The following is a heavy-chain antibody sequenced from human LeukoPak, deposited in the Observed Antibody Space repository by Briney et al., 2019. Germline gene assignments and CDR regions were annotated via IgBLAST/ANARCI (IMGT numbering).Heavy chain of an antibody. J-gene: IGHJ4*02. CDR1: GYTFTSYG. CDR3: AREGYDILTGYSEFDY. Sequence: ASVKVSCKASGYTFTSYGISWVRQAPGQGLEWMGWISAYNGNTNYAQKLQGRVTMTTDTSTSIAYMELRSLRPDDTAVYYCAREGYDILTGYSEFDYWGQGTLVTVSS. D-gene: IGHD3-9*01. CDR2: ISAYNGNT. V-gene: IGHV1-18*01.